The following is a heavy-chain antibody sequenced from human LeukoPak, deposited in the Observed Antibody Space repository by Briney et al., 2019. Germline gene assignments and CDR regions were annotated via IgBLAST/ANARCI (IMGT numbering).Heavy chain of an antibody. CDR1: GFTFSSYS. V-gene: IGHV3-21*04. CDR2: ISSSSSYI. CDR3: ASREEYYYDSSGYPPDY. J-gene: IGHJ4*02. D-gene: IGHD3-22*01. Sequence: GGSLRLSCAASGFTFSSYSMNWVRQAPGKGLEWVSSISSSSSYIYYADSVKGRFTISRDNAKNSLYLQMNSLRAEDTAVYYCASREEYYYDSSGYPPDYWGQGTLVTVSS.